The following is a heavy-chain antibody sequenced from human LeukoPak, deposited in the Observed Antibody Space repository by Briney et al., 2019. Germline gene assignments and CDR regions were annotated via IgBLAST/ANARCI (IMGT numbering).Heavy chain of an antibody. D-gene: IGHD5-18*01. CDR2: IYYSGST. V-gene: IGHV4-39*01. Sequence: SETLSLTCTVSGGSISSSSYYWGWVRQPPRRRLECSGGIYYSGSTYYNPSLKSRVTISVDTSKNQFSLKLSSVTAADTAVYYCARRGYSYGSTNYWFDPWGQGTLVTVSS. J-gene: IGHJ5*02. CDR3: ARRGYSYGSTNYWFDP. CDR1: GGSISSSSYY.